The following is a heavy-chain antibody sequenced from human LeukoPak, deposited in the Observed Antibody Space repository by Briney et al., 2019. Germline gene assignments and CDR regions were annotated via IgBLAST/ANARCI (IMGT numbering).Heavy chain of an antibody. CDR3: TRDPSNTSGRYPYFDN. V-gene: IGHV1-18*04. Sequence: ASVKVSCKASGYTVTNYYMHWVRQAPGQGLEWMGWISTYNGDTIYAQKFQGRLSLTRDTSTSIADMELRSLRSDDTAVYFCTRDPSNTSGRYPYFDNWGQGTLVTVSS. D-gene: IGHD6-19*01. J-gene: IGHJ4*02. CDR2: ISTYNGDT. CDR1: GYTVTNYY.